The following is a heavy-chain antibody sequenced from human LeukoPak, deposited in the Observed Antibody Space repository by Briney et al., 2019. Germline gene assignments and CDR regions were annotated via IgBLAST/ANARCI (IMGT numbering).Heavy chain of an antibody. J-gene: IGHJ6*03. Sequence: GGSLRLSCAASGFTFSSYGMHWVRQAPGKGLEWVAFISYDGSNKYYADSVKGRFTISRDNSKNTLYLQMNSLRAEDTAVYYCATLTTPGVLLWFGDPWYMDVWSKGTTVTVSS. D-gene: IGHD3-10*01. CDR1: GFTFSSYG. CDR3: ATLTTPGVLLWFGDPWYMDV. CDR2: ISYDGSNK. V-gene: IGHV3-30*02.